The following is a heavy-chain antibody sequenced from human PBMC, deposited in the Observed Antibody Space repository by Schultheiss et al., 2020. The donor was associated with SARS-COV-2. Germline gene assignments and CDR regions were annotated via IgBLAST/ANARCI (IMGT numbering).Heavy chain of an antibody. CDR1: GFSLSTSGVG. CDR2: IFSNDEK. CDR3: ARIRAYCGGDCYQAFDI. V-gene: IGHV2-26*01. Sequence: SGPTLVKPTQTLTLTCTFSGFSLSTSGVGVGWIRQPPGKALEWLAHIFSNDEKSYSTSLKSRLTISKDTSKSQVVLTMTNMDPVDTATYYCARIRAYCGGDCYQAFDIWGQGTMVTVSS. D-gene: IGHD2-21*01. J-gene: IGHJ3*02.